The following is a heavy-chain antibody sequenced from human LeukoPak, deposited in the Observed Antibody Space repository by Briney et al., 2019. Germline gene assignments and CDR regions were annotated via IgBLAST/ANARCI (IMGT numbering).Heavy chain of an antibody. J-gene: IGHJ3*02. V-gene: IGHV3-33*01. CDR3: ARAGGSYYYDAFDI. Sequence: GGSLRLSCAASGFTFSSYGMHWVRQAPGKGLEWVAVIWYDGSNKYYADSVKGRFTISRDNSKNTLYLQMNSLRAEDTAVYYCARAGGSYYYDAFDIWGQGTMVTVSS. CDR2: IWYDGSNK. D-gene: IGHD1-26*01. CDR1: GFTFSSYG.